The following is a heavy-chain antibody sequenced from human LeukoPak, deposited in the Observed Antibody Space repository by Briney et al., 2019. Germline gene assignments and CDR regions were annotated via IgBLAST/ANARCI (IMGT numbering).Heavy chain of an antibody. CDR1: GFTFSDHF. J-gene: IGHJ4*02. V-gene: IGHV3-72*01. CDR2: TRDKANGYTT. CDR3: TSGSYLRFHY. Sequence: GGSLRLSCAASGFTFSDHFMDWVRQAPGKGLEWVGRTRDKANGYTTDYAESGKARFTISRDESKTSLYLQMNGLKVDDTAIYYCTSGSYLRFHYWGQGTLVSVSS. D-gene: IGHD1-26*01.